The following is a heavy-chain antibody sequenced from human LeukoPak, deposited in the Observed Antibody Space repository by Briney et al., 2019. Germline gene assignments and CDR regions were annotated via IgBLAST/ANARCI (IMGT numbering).Heavy chain of an antibody. CDR3: ARDSPGYYYDSDAFDI. D-gene: IGHD3-22*01. J-gene: IGHJ3*02. Sequence: SETLSLTCTVSGGSISSYYWSWIRQPPGKGLEWIGYIYYSGSTNYNPSLKSRVTISVDTSKNQFSLKLSSVTAADTAVYYCARDSPGYYYDSDAFDIWGQGTMVTVSS. V-gene: IGHV4-59*12. CDR2: IYYSGST. CDR1: GGSISSYY.